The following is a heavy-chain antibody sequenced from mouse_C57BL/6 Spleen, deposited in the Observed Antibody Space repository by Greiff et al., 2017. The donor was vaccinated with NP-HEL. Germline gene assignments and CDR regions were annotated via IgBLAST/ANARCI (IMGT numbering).Heavy chain of an antibody. Sequence: EVQLQQSGPELVKPGASVKIPCKASGYTFTDYNMDWVKQSHGKSLEWIGDINPNNGGTIYNQKFKGKATLTVDKSSSTAYMELRSLTSEDTAVYYWSRIRGYYYAMDYWGQGTSVTVSS. CDR1: GYTFTDYN. CDR2: INPNNGGT. J-gene: IGHJ4*01. V-gene: IGHV1-18*01. CDR3: SRIRGYYYAMDY.